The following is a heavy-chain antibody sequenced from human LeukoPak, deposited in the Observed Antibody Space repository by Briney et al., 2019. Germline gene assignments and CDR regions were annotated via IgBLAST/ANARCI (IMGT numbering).Heavy chain of an antibody. Sequence: GASVKVSCKASGYTFTGYYMHWVRQAPGQGLEWMGWINPNSGGTNYAQKFQGRVTTTRDTSISTAYMELSRLRSDDTAVYYCARGYSSGWYYFDYWGQGTLVTVSS. CDR3: ARGYSSGWYYFDY. CDR2: INPNSGGT. CDR1: GYTFTGYY. J-gene: IGHJ4*02. V-gene: IGHV1-2*02. D-gene: IGHD6-19*01.